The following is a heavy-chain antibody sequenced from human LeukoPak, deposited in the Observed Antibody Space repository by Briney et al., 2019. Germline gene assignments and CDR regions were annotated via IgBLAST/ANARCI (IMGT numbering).Heavy chain of an antibody. CDR3: ATGKYDSSDYSGGWYYFDY. J-gene: IGHJ4*02. CDR2: INHSGSA. Sequence: SETLSLTCAVFGGSFSGYYWTWIRQSPGKGLEWIGQINHSGSANYNRSLKSRVTITIESSKNQFSLVLSSVTAADSAMYYCATGKYDSSDYSGGWYYFDYWGQGTLVTVSS. V-gene: IGHV4-34*01. D-gene: IGHD3-22*01. CDR1: GGSFSGYY.